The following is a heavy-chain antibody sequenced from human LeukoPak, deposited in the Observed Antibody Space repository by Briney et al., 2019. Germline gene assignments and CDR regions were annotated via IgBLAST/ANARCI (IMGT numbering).Heavy chain of an antibody. Sequence: GGSLRLSCTSSGFTFGDVAMSWFRQAPGKGLEWVSLIRAKVHGGTTEYAASVKGRFTISTDDSKGIAYLQMDSLKSEDTALYYCTSTQYSGYDWAADYWGQGTLVTVSS. J-gene: IGHJ4*02. V-gene: IGHV3-49*03. D-gene: IGHD5-12*01. CDR3: TSTQYSGYDWAADY. CDR2: IRAKVHGGTT. CDR1: GFTFGDVA.